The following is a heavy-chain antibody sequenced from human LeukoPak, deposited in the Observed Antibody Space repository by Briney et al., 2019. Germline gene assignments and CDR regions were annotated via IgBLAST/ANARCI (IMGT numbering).Heavy chain of an antibody. D-gene: IGHD3-10*01. CDR2: TYYRSKWFN. CDR3: ARELGRRGIDY. CDR1: GDSVSSNSAT. V-gene: IGHV6-1*01. Sequence: SQTLSLTCALSGDSVSSNSATWTFIRQSPSRGLEWLGRTYYRSKWFNEYAVSVKSRITINTDTSKNQFSLQLTSVTPEDTAMYFCARELGRRGIDYWGQGTLVTVSS. J-gene: IGHJ4*02.